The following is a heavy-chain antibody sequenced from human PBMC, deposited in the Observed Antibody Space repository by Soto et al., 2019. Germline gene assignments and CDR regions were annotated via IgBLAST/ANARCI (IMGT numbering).Heavy chain of an antibody. CDR2: IGAGGGGT. CDR1: GFTLTNYV. J-gene: IGHJ4*02. Sequence: GGSLRLSCVASGFTLTNYVMSWVRQPPGKGLEWVSGIGAGGGGTYYADSVKGRFTISRDNSKNTLYLQMNSLRAEDTAVYYCAKGPEQLVHGVFDYCGQGTLVTVS. D-gene: IGHD6-6*01. CDR3: AKGPEQLVHGVFDY. V-gene: IGHV3-23*01.